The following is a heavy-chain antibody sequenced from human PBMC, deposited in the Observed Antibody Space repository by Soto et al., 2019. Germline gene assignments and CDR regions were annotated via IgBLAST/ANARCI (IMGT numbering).Heavy chain of an antibody. Sequence: GESLKISCKASGYSFANYWIGWVCQKPGKGLEWMGVIYPGDSETTYSPSFEGQVIISVDRSRGTAFLEWSSLKASDTAMYYCASPGAQTDTVGYEFWGHGTKVTVS. J-gene: IGHJ6*02. CDR3: ASPGAQTDTVGYEF. V-gene: IGHV5-51*01. CDR1: GYSFANYW. D-gene: IGHD5-18*01. CDR2: IYPGDSET.